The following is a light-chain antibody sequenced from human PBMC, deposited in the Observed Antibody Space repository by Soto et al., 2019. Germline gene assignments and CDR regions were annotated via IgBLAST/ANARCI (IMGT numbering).Light chain of an antibody. CDR1: QGITRY. V-gene: IGKV1-9*01. Sequence: IQVTQSPSSLSASVGDRVTITCRASQGITRYLVWYQQKPGKAPKLLIYAASTLQSGVPSRFSGSGSGTDFTLTISSLQPEDFATYYCQQVHTYPLTFGGGTKVDIK. CDR2: AAS. J-gene: IGKJ4*01. CDR3: QQVHTYPLT.